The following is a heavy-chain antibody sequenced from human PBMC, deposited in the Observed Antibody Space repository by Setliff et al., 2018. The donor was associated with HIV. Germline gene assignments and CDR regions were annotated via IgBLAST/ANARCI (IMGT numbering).Heavy chain of an antibody. D-gene: IGHD6-13*01. CDR3: ARDKGIREAASLDY. CDR1: GYTFTDYF. CDR2: ITPFVGIT. Sequence: SVKVSCKASGYTFTDYFMHWVRQAPGQGLEWMGEITPFVGITNYAQKFQGRVTISADESTATAYIELSSLTSQDTAVYYCARDKGIREAASLDYWGQGSLVTVSS. V-gene: IGHV1-69*10. J-gene: IGHJ4*02.